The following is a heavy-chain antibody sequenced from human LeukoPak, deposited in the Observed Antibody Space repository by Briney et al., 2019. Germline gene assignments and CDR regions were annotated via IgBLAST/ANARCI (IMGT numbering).Heavy chain of an antibody. D-gene: IGHD3-10*01. J-gene: IGHJ6*02. Sequence: SETLSLTCTVSGGSISSYYWSWIRQPPGKGLEWNGYIYYSGSTNYNPSLKSRVTISVDTSKNQFSLKLSSVTAADTAVYYCARYGSGSYSFGMDVWGQGTTVTVSS. CDR2: IYYSGST. CDR3: ARYGSGSYSFGMDV. V-gene: IGHV4-59*08. CDR1: GGSISSYY.